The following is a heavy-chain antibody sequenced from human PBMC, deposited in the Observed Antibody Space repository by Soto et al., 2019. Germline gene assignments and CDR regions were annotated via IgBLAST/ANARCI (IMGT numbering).Heavy chain of an antibody. D-gene: IGHD2-2*01. J-gene: IGHJ6*02. Sequence: GGSLRLSCSASGFTFSRYEMNWVRQGPGRGLEWISYISPSDSAAYYADSVKGRFTISRDNTKNALILRMNSLRVEDTAVYYCARTLKNQLPPYYYAMDVWGQGTMVTVSS. CDR3: ARTLKNQLPPYYYAMDV. CDR2: ISPSDSAA. V-gene: IGHV3-48*03. CDR1: GFTFSRYE.